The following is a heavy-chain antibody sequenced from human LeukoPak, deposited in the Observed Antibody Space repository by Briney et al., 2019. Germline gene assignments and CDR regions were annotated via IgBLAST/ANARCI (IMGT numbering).Heavy chain of an antibody. J-gene: IGHJ4*02. D-gene: IGHD5-12*01. CDR2: IIPILGIA. CDR1: GGTFSSYA. V-gene: IGHV1-69*04. CDR3: ARWRDGYKFFDY. Sequence: ASVKVSCKASGGTFSSYAISWVRQAPGQGLEWMGRIIPILGIANYAQKFQGRVTITADKSTSTAYMEPSSLRSEDTAVYYCARWRDGYKFFDYWGQGTLVTVSS.